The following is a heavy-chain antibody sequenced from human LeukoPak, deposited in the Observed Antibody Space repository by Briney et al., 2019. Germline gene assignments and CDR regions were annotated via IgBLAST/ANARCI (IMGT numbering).Heavy chain of an antibody. J-gene: IGHJ4*02. CDR3: ATLLGEHFDY. D-gene: IGHD3-16*01. CDR1: GGSISSSSYY. Sequence: PSETLSLTCTVSGGSISSSSYYWGWIRQPPGKGLEWIGSIYYSGSTYYNPSLKSRVTISVDTSKNQFSLKLSSVTAADTAVYYCATLLGEHFDYWGQGTLVTVSS. V-gene: IGHV4-39*01. CDR2: IYYSGST.